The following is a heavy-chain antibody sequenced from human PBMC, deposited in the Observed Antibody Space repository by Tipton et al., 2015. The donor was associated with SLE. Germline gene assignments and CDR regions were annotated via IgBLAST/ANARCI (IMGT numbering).Heavy chain of an antibody. D-gene: IGHD3-9*01. Sequence: TLSLTCAVYGGSFSGYYWSWIRQPPGKGLEWTGEINHSGSTNYNPSLRSRVTMSVDTSKNQFSLKLTSVTAVDTAVYYCARGYSGYFYGYGAFTIWGQGTMVTVSS. CDR2: INHSGST. CDR1: GGSFSGYY. CDR3: ARGYSGYFYGYGAFTI. J-gene: IGHJ3*02. V-gene: IGHV4-34*01.